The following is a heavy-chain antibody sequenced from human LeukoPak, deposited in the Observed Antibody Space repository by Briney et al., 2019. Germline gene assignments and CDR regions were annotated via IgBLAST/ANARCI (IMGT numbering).Heavy chain of an antibody. J-gene: IGHJ6*02. CDR1: GASISTSSYY. CDR2: SDHSGST. CDR3: AREVPGYYFGMDV. V-gene: IGHV4-39*07. Sequence: SETLSFTCTVSGASISTSSYYWGWIRQPPGKGLQWIGESDHSGSTNYNPSLKSRVTILVDTSKDHFSLKLSSVTAADTAVYYCAREVPGYYFGMDVWGQGTTVTVSS.